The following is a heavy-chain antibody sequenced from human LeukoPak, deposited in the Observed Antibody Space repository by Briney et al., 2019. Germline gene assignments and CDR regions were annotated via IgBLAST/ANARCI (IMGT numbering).Heavy chain of an antibody. CDR1: GGSLSSYY. J-gene: IGHJ3*02. D-gene: IGHD3-22*01. CDR3: ANSIASSGYRDAFDI. CDR2: IYYSGST. V-gene: IGHV4-59*01. Sequence: SETLSLTCTVSGGSLSSYYWSWIRQPPGKGLEWMGYIYYSGSTNYNPSLKSRVTISVDTSKNQFSLKLSSVTAADTAVYYCANSIASSGYRDAFDIWGQRTMVTVSS.